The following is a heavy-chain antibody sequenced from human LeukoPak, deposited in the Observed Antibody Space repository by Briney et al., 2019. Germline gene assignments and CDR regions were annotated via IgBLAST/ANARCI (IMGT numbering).Heavy chain of an antibody. J-gene: IGHJ5*01. CDR1: GGSISSNY. D-gene: IGHD3-10*01. Sequence: SETLSLTCSVSGGSISSNYWSWIRQPAGKGLEWIGRIHTSGSTNYNPSLTSRVTMSVDTSKNQFSLTLSSVTAADTAVYYCARVFSGSYDSWGQGTLVTVSS. CDR2: IHTSGST. V-gene: IGHV4-4*07. CDR3: ARVFSGSYDS.